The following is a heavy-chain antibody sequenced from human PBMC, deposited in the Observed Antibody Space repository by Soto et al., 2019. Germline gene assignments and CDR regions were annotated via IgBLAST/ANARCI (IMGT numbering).Heavy chain of an antibody. D-gene: IGHD5-12*01. CDR1: DGNIRGYY. CDR3: ARGTPHMTSRDIHPRFSLAYVFDS. V-gene: IGHV4-34*01. J-gene: IGHJ5*01. Sequence: LVLKSRAWTCYDGNIRGYYWSWIWKKPGNGLYSIGEIHHSGSTNYNPPLKSRVTISVDTSTNQFSLKLSSVTAADTAVYYCARGTPHMTSRDIHPRFSLAYVFDSLVQGTLVIGSS. CDR2: IHHSGST.